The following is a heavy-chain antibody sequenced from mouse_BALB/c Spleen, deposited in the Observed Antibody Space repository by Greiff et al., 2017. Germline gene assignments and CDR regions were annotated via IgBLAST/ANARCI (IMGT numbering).Heavy chain of an antibody. CDR2: INPYNDGT. Sequence: EVKLQESGPELVKPGASVKMSCKASGYTFTSYVMHWVKQKPGQGLEWIGYINPYNDGTKYNEKFKGKATLTADKSSSTAYMQLSSLTSEDSAVYFCARSSSSAWFAYWGQGTLVTVSA. J-gene: IGHJ3*01. CDR1: GYTFTSYV. D-gene: IGHD1-1*01. CDR3: ARSSSSAWFAY. V-gene: IGHV1-14*01.